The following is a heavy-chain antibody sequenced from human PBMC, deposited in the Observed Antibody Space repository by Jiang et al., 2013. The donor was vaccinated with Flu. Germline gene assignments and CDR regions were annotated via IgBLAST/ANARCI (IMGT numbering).Heavy chain of an antibody. J-gene: IGHJ3*02. CDR3: ARSVAANAFDI. CDR2: IYYSGST. V-gene: IGHV4-39*01. Sequence: GPGLVKPSETLSLTCTVSGGSISSSSYYWGWIRQPPGKGLEWIGSIYYSGSTYYNPSLKSRVTISVDTSKNQFSLKLSSVTAADTAVYYCARSVAANAFDIWGQGTMVTVSS. D-gene: IGHD2-15*01. CDR1: GGSISSSSYY.